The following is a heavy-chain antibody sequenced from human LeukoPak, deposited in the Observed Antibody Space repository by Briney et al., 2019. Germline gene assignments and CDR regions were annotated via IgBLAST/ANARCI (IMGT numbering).Heavy chain of an antibody. V-gene: IGHV3-48*04. D-gene: IGHD6-19*01. Sequence: GGSLRLSCAASGFTFSSYAMSWVRQAPGKGLEWVSYISSSGSTIYYADSVKGRFTISRDNAKNSLYLQMNSLRAEDTAVYYCARDVKEWLVHYFDYWGQGTLVTVSS. CDR1: GFTFSSYA. J-gene: IGHJ4*02. CDR2: ISSSGSTI. CDR3: ARDVKEWLVHYFDY.